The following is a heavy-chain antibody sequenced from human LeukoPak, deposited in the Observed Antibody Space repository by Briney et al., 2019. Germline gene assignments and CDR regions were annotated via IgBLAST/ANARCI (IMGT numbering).Heavy chain of an antibody. CDR2: MNPNSGNT. J-gene: IGHJ4*02. V-gene: IGHV1-8*03. D-gene: IGHD2-15*01. CDR1: GYTFTSYD. CDR3: ARGRDIVGLDADY. Sequence: GASVKVSCKASGYTFTSYDINWVRQATGQGLEWMGWMNPNSGNTGYAQKFQGRVTITRNTSISTAYMELSSLRSEDTAVYYCARGRDIVGLDADYWGQGTLVTVSS.